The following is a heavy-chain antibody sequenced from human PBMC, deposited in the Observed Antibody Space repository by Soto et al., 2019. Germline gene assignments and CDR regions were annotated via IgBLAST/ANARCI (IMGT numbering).Heavy chain of an antibody. CDR2: ISGSGGST. Sequence: EVPLLESGGGLVQPGGSLRLSCAASGFTFSSYAMSWVRQAPGKGLEWVSAISGSGGSTYYADSVKGRFTISRDNXKSTLYLQMNSLRAEDTAVYYCLGSGGYYYWYFDLWGRGTLVTVSS. CDR1: GFTFSSYA. D-gene: IGHD3-22*01. V-gene: IGHV3-23*01. CDR3: LGSGGYYYWYFDL. J-gene: IGHJ2*01.